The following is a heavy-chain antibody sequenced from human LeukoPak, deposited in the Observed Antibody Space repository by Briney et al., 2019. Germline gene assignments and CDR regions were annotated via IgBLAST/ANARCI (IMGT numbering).Heavy chain of an antibody. CDR2: XXXSGST. J-gene: IGHJ4*02. CDR3: ASGPDLDDYYDSSGYYYG. D-gene: IGHD3-22*01. Sequence: SETLSLACTVSGGSISSYYWTWIRQPAGKXLXXXXXXXXSGSTNYNPSLKSRVTXSVDTSKNQFSLKLTSVTAADTAVYYCASGPDLDDYYDSSGYYYGWGQGTLVTVSS. V-gene: IGHV4-4*07. CDR1: GGSISSYY.